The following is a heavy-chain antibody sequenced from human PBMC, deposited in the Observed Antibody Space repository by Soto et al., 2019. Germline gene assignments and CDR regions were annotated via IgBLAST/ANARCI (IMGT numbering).Heavy chain of an antibody. Sequence: ASVKVSCKVSGYTLTDLAMHRVRQAPGKGIERVGGCDPEDGETIYAQKFQGRVTMTEDTSTDTAYMELSSLRSEDTAVYYCATRGTRWLQSPFDYWGQGTLVTVSS. CDR2: CDPEDGET. D-gene: IGHD1-1*01. V-gene: IGHV1-24*01. CDR3: ATRGTRWLQSPFDY. CDR1: GYTLTDLA. J-gene: IGHJ4*02.